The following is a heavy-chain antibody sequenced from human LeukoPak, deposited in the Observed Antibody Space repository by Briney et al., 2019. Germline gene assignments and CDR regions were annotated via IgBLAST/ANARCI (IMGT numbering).Heavy chain of an antibody. CDR2: IATDGGSA. Sequence: GGALRLSFAASGFTFYNYAMGWGRQAPGGGPEWGSIIATDGGSAYYADSEKGRFTMSRDNSKNGLYLQMSSLRAEDTALYYCARCSGGTCYSFHYWGQGTLVTVSS. D-gene: IGHD2-15*01. CDR3: ARCSGGTCYSFHY. CDR1: GFTFYNYA. J-gene: IGHJ4*02. V-gene: IGHV3-23*03.